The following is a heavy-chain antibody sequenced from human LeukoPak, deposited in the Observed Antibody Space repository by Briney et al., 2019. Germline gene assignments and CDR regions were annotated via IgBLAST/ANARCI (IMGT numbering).Heavy chain of an antibody. Sequence: SETLSLTCAVYGGSFSGYYWSWIRQPPGKGLEWIGETNHSGSTNYNPSLKSRVTISVDTSKNQFSLKLSSVTAADTAVYYCARDGPAPRYRSYTWYYYYGMDVWGQGTTVTVSS. CDR1: GGSFSGYY. CDR3: ARDGPAPRYRSYTWYYYYGMDV. V-gene: IGHV4-34*01. CDR2: TNHSGST. J-gene: IGHJ6*02. D-gene: IGHD3-16*02.